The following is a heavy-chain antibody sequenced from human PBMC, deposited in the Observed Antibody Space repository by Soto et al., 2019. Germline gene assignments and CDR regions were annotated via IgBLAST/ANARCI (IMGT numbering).Heavy chain of an antibody. Sequence: EVQLLESGGGLVQPGGSLRLSCAASGFTFSSYAMSWVRQAPGKGLEWVSAISGSGGSTYYADSVKGRFTISRDNSKNTLYLQMNSLRAEDTAVYYCAKDRREWLTGGCWFDPWGQGTLVTVSS. CDR2: ISGSGGST. V-gene: IGHV3-23*01. J-gene: IGHJ5*02. CDR3: AKDRREWLTGGCWFDP. CDR1: GFTFSSYA. D-gene: IGHD6-19*01.